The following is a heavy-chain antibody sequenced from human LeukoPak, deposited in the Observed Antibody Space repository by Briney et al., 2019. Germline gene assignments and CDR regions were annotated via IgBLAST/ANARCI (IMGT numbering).Heavy chain of an antibody. CDR2: ISGSGGST. CDR3: AKDQGYDFSVQDGAFDI. D-gene: IGHD3-3*01. J-gene: IGHJ3*02. Sequence: GGTLRLSCAASGFTFSSYSMSWVRQAPGKGLEWVSAISGSGGSTYYADSVKGRFTIARDNSKKTLYLQMNSLSAEDTAVYYCAKDQGYDFSVQDGAFDIWGQGTMVTVSS. CDR1: GFTFSSYS. V-gene: IGHV3-23*01.